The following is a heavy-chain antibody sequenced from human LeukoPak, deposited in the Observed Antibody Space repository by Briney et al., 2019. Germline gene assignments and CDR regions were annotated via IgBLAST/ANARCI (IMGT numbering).Heavy chain of an antibody. CDR2: ISYSGST. J-gene: IGHJ4*02. CDR3: AREGSVTGRAIDY. D-gene: IGHD6-19*01. V-gene: IGHV4-59*11. Sequence: KPSETLSLTCTVSGGSISSHYWTWIRQPPGKGLEWVGYISYSGSTDYNPSLKSRVTISVDTSKNQFSLKLTSVTAADTAVYYCAREGSVTGRAIDYWGQGTLVTVSS. CDR1: GGSISSHY.